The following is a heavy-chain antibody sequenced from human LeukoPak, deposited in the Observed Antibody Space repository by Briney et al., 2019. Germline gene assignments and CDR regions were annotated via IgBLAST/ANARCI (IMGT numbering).Heavy chain of an antibody. J-gene: IGHJ5*02. V-gene: IGHV1-8*01. CDR2: MNPNSGNT. D-gene: IGHD2-2*01. CDR3: ARVFSQLPPPWFDP. CDR1: GYTFTSYD. Sequence: ASVKVSCKASGYTFTSYDINWVRQATGQGLEWMGWMNPNSGNTGYAQRFQGRVTMTRNTSMSTAYMELSSLRSEDTAVYYCARVFSQLPPPWFDPWGQGTLVTVSS.